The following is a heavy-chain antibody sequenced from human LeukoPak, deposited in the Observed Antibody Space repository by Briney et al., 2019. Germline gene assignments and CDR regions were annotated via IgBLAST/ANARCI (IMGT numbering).Heavy chain of an antibody. V-gene: IGHV4-31*03. CDR2: IYYSGTT. Sequence: SETLSLTCTVSGGSISSVGYCWSWIRQHPGKGLEWIGYIYYSGTTYYNPSLKSRVTISADTSKNQFSLKLISVTAADTAVYYCASHTEDRYFYRYMDVWGKGTTVTVSS. CDR3: ASHTEDRYFYRYMDV. J-gene: IGHJ6*03. D-gene: IGHD4-17*01. CDR1: GGSISSVGYC.